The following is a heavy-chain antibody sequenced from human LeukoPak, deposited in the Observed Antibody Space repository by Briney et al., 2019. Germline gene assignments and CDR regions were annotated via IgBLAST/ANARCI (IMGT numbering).Heavy chain of an antibody. V-gene: IGHV3-48*02. D-gene: IGHD6-6*01. Sequence: PGGSLRLSCAASGFTFSSYEMNWVRQAPGKGLEWVSYISSSSSTIYYADSVKGRFTISRDNAKNSLYLQMNSLRDEDTAVYYCARDYSSSWLRFFDYWGQGTLVTVSS. CDR3: ARDYSSSWLRFFDY. CDR2: ISSSSSTI. J-gene: IGHJ4*02. CDR1: GFTFSSYE.